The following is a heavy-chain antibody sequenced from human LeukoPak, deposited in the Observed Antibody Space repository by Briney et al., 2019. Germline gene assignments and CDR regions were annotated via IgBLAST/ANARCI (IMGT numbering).Heavy chain of an antibody. Sequence: GGSLRLSCAASGFTFSSSAMSWVRQVPGKGLEWVSGISASGGSTSYADSVKGRFTISRDNAKSSLSLQMNSLKVEDTAVYYCARGSSWGSDYWGQGTLVTVSS. J-gene: IGHJ4*02. D-gene: IGHD3-16*01. CDR2: ISASGGST. V-gene: IGHV3-23*01. CDR3: ARGSSWGSDY. CDR1: GFTFSSSA.